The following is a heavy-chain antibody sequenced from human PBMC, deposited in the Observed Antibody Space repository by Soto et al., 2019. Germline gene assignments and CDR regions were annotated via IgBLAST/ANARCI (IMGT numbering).Heavy chain of an antibody. CDR2: IYASGST. V-gene: IGHV4-4*07. CDR1: DDSLSTYY. J-gene: IGHJ5*02. Sequence: QVHLQEPGPRLVRPSETLSLTCNVSDDSLSTYYWSWIRQPAGKGLEWIGRIYASGSTNYNPSLIGRVSMSVHTSKKQFSLKMISVTAAATAMYYCARSAIPRGGWFRPWGQGVLVTVSS. D-gene: IGHD2-15*01. CDR3: ARSAIPRGGWFRP.